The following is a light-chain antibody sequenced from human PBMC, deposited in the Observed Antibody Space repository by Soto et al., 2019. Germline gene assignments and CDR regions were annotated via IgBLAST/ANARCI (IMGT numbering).Light chain of an antibody. CDR1: QSVSSN. CDR2: GAS. V-gene: IGKV3-15*01. J-gene: IGKJ4*01. CDR3: QQYNNWPQALT. Sequence: EIVMTQSPATLSVSPGERATLSCRASQSVSSNLAWYQQKPGQAPRLLIYGASTRATGLPARFSGSGSGTEFTLTISSLQSEDFAVYYCQQYNNWPQALTFGGGTKVEIK.